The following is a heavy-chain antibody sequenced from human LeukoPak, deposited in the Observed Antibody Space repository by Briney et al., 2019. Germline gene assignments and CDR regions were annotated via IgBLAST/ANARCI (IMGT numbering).Heavy chain of an antibody. V-gene: IGHV3-23*01. Sequence: PGRSLRLSCAASGFTFSSYAMSWVRQAPGKGLEWVSAISGSGGSTYYADSVKGRFTISRDNSKNTLYLQMNSLRAEDTAVYYCAKSSITMIVVVIHQLRYYFDYWGQGTLVTVSS. D-gene: IGHD3-22*01. CDR1: GFTFSSYA. CDR2: ISGSGGST. CDR3: AKSSITMIVVVIHQLRYYFDY. J-gene: IGHJ4*02.